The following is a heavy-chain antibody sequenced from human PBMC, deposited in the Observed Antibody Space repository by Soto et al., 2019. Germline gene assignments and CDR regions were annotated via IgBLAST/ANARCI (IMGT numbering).Heavy chain of an antibody. CDR3: ARSIAVPSGHIDH. J-gene: IGHJ4*02. V-gene: IGHV4-59*01. Sequence: QVQLQESGPGLVKPSETLSLTCRVSCGSMCGYYWSWVRLAHGKGLEWIGYVYYTGSTNYNPSLQSRVSISVDTSNKHFSLSLSLVTAADTAVYFCARSIAVPSGHIDHWGQGIRVTISS. CDR1: CGSMCGYY. D-gene: IGHD6-6*01. CDR2: VYYTGST.